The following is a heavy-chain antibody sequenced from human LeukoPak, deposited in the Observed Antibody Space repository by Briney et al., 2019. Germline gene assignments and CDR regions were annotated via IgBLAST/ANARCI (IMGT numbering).Heavy chain of an antibody. Sequence: PSETLSLTRGVSSYSISSGYYWGWFRQPPGKGLEWIGTIYHSGSTYYNPSLKSRVTISVDTSKNQFSLKLSSVTAADTAVYYCARESRLSSGWYMDYWGQGTLVTVSS. D-gene: IGHD6-19*01. CDR2: IYHSGST. J-gene: IGHJ4*02. CDR3: ARESRLSSGWYMDY. CDR1: SYSISSGYY. V-gene: IGHV4-38-2*02.